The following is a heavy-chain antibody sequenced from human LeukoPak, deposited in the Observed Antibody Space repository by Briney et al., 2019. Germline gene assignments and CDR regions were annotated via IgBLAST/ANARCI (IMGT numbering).Heavy chain of an antibody. Sequence: GGSLRLSCAASGFTLSSYEMNWVRQAPGKGLEWVSYISSSGSTIYYADSVKGRFTISRDNAKNSLYLQMNSLRAEDTAVYYCARDGGLGHCSGGSCYAYWGQGTLVTVSS. CDR2: ISSSGSTI. CDR1: GFTLSSYE. V-gene: IGHV3-48*03. D-gene: IGHD2-15*01. J-gene: IGHJ4*02. CDR3: ARDGGLGHCSGGSCYAY.